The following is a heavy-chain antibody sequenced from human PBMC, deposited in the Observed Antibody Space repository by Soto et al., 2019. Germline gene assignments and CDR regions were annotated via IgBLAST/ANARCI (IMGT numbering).Heavy chain of an antibody. J-gene: IGHJ4*02. D-gene: IGHD3-22*01. Sequence: ASVKVSCKASGYTFTSYYMHWVRQAPGPGLEWMGIINPSGGSTSYAQKFQGRVTMTRDTSTSTVYMELSSLRSEDTAVYYCARDTPNYYDSSGYPDYWGQGTLVTVSS. CDR3: ARDTPNYYDSSGYPDY. CDR1: GYTFTSYY. V-gene: IGHV1-46*01. CDR2: INPSGGST.